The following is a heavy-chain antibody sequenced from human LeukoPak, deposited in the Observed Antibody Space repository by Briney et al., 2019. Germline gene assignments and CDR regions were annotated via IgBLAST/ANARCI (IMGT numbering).Heavy chain of an antibody. J-gene: IGHJ4*02. CDR1: GFTFSSYA. CDR3: AKDREIRGYSGYDGVFDY. CDR2: ISGSGGST. V-gene: IGHV3-23*01. D-gene: IGHD5-12*01. Sequence: GGSLRLSCAASGFTFSSYAMGWVRQAPGKGLEWVSAISGSGGSTYYADSVKGRFTISRDNSKNTLYLQMNSLRAEDTAVYYCAKDREIRGYSGYDGVFDYWGQGTLVTVSS.